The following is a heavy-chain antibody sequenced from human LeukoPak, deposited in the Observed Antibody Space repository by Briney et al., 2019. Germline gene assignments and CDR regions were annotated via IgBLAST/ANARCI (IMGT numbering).Heavy chain of an antibody. CDR1: EFTFSNHW. CDR2: INGDGRTT. V-gene: IGHV3-74*01. CDR3: AGDGHYGMYV. Sequence: GGSLRFSCAAPEFTFSNHWMHWVRQAPGKGLVWVSHINGDGRTTTYADSVKGRFTISRDNAKNTLYLQVNGLRVDDTAVYYCAGDGHYGMYVWGQGTTVTVSS. J-gene: IGHJ6*02.